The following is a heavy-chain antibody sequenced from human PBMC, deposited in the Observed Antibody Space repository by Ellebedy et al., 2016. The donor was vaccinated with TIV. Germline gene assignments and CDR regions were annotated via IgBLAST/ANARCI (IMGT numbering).Heavy chain of an antibody. CDR1: GFSFSSYA. J-gene: IGHJ4*02. V-gene: IGHV3-23*01. Sequence: PGGSLRLSCAASGFSFSSYAMSWVRQAPGKGLEWVSGIAGSGGSRYADSVKGRFTISRDNSRNTLYLQMNSLRADDTAIYYCAKGRSGTYINHPFDYWGQGTLVTVSS. CDR3: AKGRSGTYINHPFDY. CDR2: IAGSGGSR. D-gene: IGHD1-14*01.